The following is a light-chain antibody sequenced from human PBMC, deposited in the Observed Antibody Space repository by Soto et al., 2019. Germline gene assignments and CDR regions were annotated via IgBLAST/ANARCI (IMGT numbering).Light chain of an antibody. J-gene: IGKJ1*01. Sequence: EIVLPPSPGTLSLSPVDSGNSSGRASQSVDTRRFAWYQQNPGQAPRLLIYAASFRATGTPDRFSGSGSGRDFTLTISRLEPEDVAVDYGQQSVKSPWTVGQGTKVDIK. CDR1: QSVDTRR. CDR2: AAS. V-gene: IGKV3-20*01. CDR3: QQSVKSPWT.